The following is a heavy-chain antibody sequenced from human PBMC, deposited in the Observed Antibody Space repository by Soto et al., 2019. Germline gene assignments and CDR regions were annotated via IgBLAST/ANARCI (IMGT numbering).Heavy chain of an antibody. Sequence: XGSLRLSCAASGFTFSRYGMNWVRQAPGKGLEWVSSISSTTNYIYYADSMKGRFTVSRDNAKNSVYLDMNSLSAEDTAVYYCARESEDLTSNFDYWGQGTLVTVSS. CDR2: ISSTTNYI. J-gene: IGHJ4*02. V-gene: IGHV3-21*01. CDR1: GFTFSRYG. CDR3: ARESEDLTSNFDY.